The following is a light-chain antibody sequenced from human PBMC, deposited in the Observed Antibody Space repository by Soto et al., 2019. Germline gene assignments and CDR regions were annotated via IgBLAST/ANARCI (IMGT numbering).Light chain of an antibody. CDR2: AAS. Sequence: DIQMTQSPTSLSASVGDRVTITCRASQGIRNFVAWYQQKPGKAPKLLIYAASTLQSGVPSRFSGSGSGTGFTLTINCMLSEDVADYSCQKYCSVPVFGPGTKVEIK. CDR3: QKYCSVPV. J-gene: IGKJ3*01. CDR1: QGIRNF. V-gene: IGKV1-27*01.